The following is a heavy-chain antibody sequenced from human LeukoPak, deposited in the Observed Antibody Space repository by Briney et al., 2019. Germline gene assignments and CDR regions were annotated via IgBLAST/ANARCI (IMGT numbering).Heavy chain of an antibody. D-gene: IGHD5-18*01. J-gene: IGHJ4*02. Sequence: ASVKVSCKASGYTFSGFYIHWVRQAPGQGLEWMGWINPNSGVTNYAQKLQGRVTITRDTSIDTAYMELRSLRSDDTAVYYCARVESPDTAMVYWGQGTLVTVSS. CDR3: ARVESPDTAMVY. V-gene: IGHV1-2*02. CDR1: GYTFSGFY. CDR2: INPNSGVT.